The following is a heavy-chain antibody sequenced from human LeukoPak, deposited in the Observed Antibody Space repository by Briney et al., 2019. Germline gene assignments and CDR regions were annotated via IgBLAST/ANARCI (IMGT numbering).Heavy chain of an antibody. CDR3: AGYSALSPLY. CDR1: GFNVSTNY. Sequence: GGSLRLSCAASGFNVSTNYMSWVRQAPGKGLEWVSTIYSAGSRYYVDSVKGRFTISRDNSKNTLYLQMNSLRADDTAVYYCAGYSALSPLYWDQGTLVTVSS. D-gene: IGHD2-21*01. CDR2: IYSAGSR. J-gene: IGHJ4*02. V-gene: IGHV3-53*01.